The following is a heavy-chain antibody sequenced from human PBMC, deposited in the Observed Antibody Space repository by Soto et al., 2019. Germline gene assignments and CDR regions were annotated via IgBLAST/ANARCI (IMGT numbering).Heavy chain of an antibody. CDR2: ISGSGGST. V-gene: IGHV3-23*01. D-gene: IGHD2-15*01. J-gene: IGHJ3*02. Sequence: GGSLRLSCAASGFTFSSYAMSWVRQAPGKGLEWVSAISGSGGSTYYADSVKGRFTISRDNSKNTLYLQMNSLRAEDTAVYYCAKDSIVVVVAAIVAFDIWGQGTMVTVSS. CDR3: AKDSIVVVVAAIVAFDI. CDR1: GFTFSSYA.